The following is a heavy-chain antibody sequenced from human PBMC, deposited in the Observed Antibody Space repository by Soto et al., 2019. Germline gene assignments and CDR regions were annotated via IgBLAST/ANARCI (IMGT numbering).Heavy chain of an antibody. CDR3: ARDGGSGNYSSYAMDV. CDR2: IIPIFGTA. Sequence: QVQLVQSGAEVKKPGSSVKVSCKASGGTFSSYAISWVRQAPGQGLEWMGGIIPIFGTANYAQKYQGRVTITADESTSTAYMELSSLRSEDTAVYYCARDGGSGNYSSYAMDVWGQGTTVTVSS. V-gene: IGHV1-69*12. CDR1: GGTFSSYA. J-gene: IGHJ6*02. D-gene: IGHD3-10*01.